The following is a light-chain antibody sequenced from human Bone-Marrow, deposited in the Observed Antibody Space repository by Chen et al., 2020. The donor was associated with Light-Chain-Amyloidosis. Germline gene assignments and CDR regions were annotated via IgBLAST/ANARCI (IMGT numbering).Light chain of an antibody. V-gene: IGKV3-20*01. Sequence: EIVLTQSPGTLSLSPGAEATFTCGPNRIYRSNYLAWYQQKSGQAPRLLIYAASSRATGVPDRFSASGSGTDFTLTISSLEPDDFAVYYCMQYGHSPVTFGEGTRL. CDR1: RIYRSNY. J-gene: IGKJ2*01. CDR2: AAS. CDR3: MQYGHSPVT.